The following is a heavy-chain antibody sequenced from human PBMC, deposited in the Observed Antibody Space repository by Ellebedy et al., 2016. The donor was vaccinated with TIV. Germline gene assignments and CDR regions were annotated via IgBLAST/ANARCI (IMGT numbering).Heavy chain of an antibody. J-gene: IGHJ3*02. D-gene: IGHD6-19*01. Sequence: GGSLRLSCVASEFTFRNFWLTWVRQAPGKGLEWVATIDQRGNDKYYVDSVRGRFTISRDNAKNLMYLQMHSLRAEDTALYYCAGDRLSSGWPDDAFDIWGQGTMVTVSS. CDR2: IDQRGNDK. CDR1: EFTFRNFW. CDR3: AGDRLSSGWPDDAFDI. V-gene: IGHV3-7*03.